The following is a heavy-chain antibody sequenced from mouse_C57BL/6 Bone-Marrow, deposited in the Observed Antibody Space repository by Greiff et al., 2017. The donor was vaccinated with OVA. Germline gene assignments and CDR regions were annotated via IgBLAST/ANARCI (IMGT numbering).Heavy chain of an antibody. CDR1: GFTFSNYW. V-gene: IGHV6-3*01. D-gene: IGHD1-1*01. CDR2: IRSKSDNYAT. J-gene: IGHJ2*01. CDR3: TAGIITTVAGFDY. Sequence: VQLKESGGGLVQPGGSMKLSCVASGFTFSNYWMNWVRQSPEKGLEWVAQIRSKSDNYATHYAESVKGRFTISRDDSKSSVYLQMNNLRAEDTGIYYCTAGIITTVAGFDYWGQGTTLTVSS.